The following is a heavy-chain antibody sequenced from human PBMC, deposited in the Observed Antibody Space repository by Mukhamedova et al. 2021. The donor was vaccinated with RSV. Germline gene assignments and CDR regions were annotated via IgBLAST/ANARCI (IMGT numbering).Heavy chain of an antibody. V-gene: IGHV3-30*03. D-gene: IGHD3-10*01. Sequence: EWVAVISYDETNEFYADSVKGRFTISRDNSKSTLYLQMNSLRFEDTAMYNCALTPPFFYGSGSYSAAFDIWGQGTMVTVSS. J-gene: IGHJ3*02. CDR2: ISYDETNE. CDR3: ALTPPFFYGSGSYSAAFDI.